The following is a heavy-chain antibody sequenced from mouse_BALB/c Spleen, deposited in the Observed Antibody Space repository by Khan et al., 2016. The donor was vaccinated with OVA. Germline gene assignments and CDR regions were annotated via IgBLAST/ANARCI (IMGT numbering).Heavy chain of an antibody. CDR1: GFSLSNYS. Sequence: QMQLEESGPGLVQPSQSLSITCTVSGFSLSNYSLHWVRQSPGKGLEWLGIIWSAGSTDYNAAFISRLTISKDNSRSQVFFKMNSLQPNDTAIYXCARRGYDYGRGALFAYWGQGTLVTVSA. V-gene: IGHV2-2*02. D-gene: IGHD2-4*01. CDR2: IWSAGST. J-gene: IGHJ3*01. CDR3: ARRGYDYGRGALFAY.